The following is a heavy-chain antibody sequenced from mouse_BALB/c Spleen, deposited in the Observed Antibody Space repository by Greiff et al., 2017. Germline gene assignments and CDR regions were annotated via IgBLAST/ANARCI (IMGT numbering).Heavy chain of an antibody. CDR2: ISDGGSYT. CDR1: GFTFSDYY. CDR3: ARGSYDYDGFAY. V-gene: IGHV5-4*02. D-gene: IGHD2-4*01. Sequence: EVKLMESGGGLVKPGGSLKLSCAASGFTFSDYYMYWVRQTPEKRLEWVATISDGGSYTYYPDSVKGRFTISRDNAKNNLYLQMSSLKSEDTAMYYCARGSYDYDGFAYWGQGTLVTVSA. J-gene: IGHJ3*01.